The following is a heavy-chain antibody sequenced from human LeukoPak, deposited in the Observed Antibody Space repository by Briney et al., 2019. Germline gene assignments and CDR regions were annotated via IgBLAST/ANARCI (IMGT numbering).Heavy chain of an antibody. D-gene: IGHD5-12*01. CDR3: ARSSIVATLIRGYFDY. Sequence: ASVKVSCRASGYTFTSYAISWVRQVPGQGLEWMGWINTYNGNTNYAQKLQGRVTMTTDTSTSTAYMELRSLRSDDTAVYFCARSSIVATLIRGYFDYWGQGTLVTVSS. CDR1: GYTFTSYA. J-gene: IGHJ4*02. V-gene: IGHV1-18*01. CDR2: INTYNGNT.